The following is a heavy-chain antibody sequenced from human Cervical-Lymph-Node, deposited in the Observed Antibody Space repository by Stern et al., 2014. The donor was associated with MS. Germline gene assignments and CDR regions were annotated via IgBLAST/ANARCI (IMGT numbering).Heavy chain of an antibody. CDR2: IYPADSDT. CDR3: VRRRDSAGYDTFDL. CDR1: GYTFSNFW. Sequence: EDQLVESGAEVKKPGESLKISCRTSGYTFSNFWIGWVRQMPGKGLEWMGVIYPADSDTPYSPSFQGQVTISADESISTAYLQWRSLKASDTAMYYCVRRRDSAGYDTFDLWGQGTMLIVSS. J-gene: IGHJ3*01. D-gene: IGHD3-22*01. V-gene: IGHV5-51*01.